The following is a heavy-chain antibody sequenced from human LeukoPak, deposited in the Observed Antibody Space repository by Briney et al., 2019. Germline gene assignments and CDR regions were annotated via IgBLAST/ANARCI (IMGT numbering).Heavy chain of an antibody. J-gene: IGHJ4*02. Sequence: SETLSLTCAVSGGSISSSNWWSWVRQPPGKGLEWIGEIYHSGSTNYNPSLKSRVTISVDKSKNQFSLKLSSVTAADTAVYYCARDTGYYGSGSYSDYWGQGTLVTVSS. CDR2: IYHSGST. CDR1: GGSISSSNW. CDR3: ARDTGYYGSGSYSDY. D-gene: IGHD3-10*01. V-gene: IGHV4-4*02.